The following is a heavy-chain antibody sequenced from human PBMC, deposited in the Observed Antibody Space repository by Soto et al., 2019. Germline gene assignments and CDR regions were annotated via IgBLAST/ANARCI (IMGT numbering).Heavy chain of an antibody. Sequence: PGGSLRLSCAASGFTFSSYGMHWVRQAPGKGLEWVAVISYDGSNKYYADSAKGRFTISRDNSKNTLYLQMNSLRAEDTAVYYCAKDTYGGNDFWSGYQFDYWGQGTLVTVSS. D-gene: IGHD3-3*01. CDR3: AKDTYGGNDFWSGYQFDY. CDR2: ISYDGSNK. J-gene: IGHJ4*02. V-gene: IGHV3-30*18. CDR1: GFTFSSYG.